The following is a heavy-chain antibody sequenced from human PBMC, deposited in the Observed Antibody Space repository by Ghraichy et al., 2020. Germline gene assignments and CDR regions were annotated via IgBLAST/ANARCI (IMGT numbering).Heavy chain of an antibody. CDR2: IKSETDGGTE. CDR1: GFTFTNTW. D-gene: IGHD2-21*01. Sequence: GGSPRLSCAASGFTFTNTWMSWVRQAPGKGLEWVGRIKSETDGGTEAYAATVQGSFTISRSDSKVTLFLQMNSLRTADTAVYYCTTDSHSVRHGRTIAGKLMRPDYYYYGRMDDWGQGTTITVS. V-gene: IGHV3-15*01. J-gene: IGHJ6*02. CDR3: TTDSHSVRHGRTIAGKLMRPDYYYYGRMDD.